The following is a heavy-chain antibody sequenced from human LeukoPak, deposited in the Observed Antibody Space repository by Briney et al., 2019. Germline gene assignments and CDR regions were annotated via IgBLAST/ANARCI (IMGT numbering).Heavy chain of an antibody. V-gene: IGHV4-34*01. CDR3: ARVFHFDSARVDP. D-gene: IGHD3-22*01. CDR1: GGSISGYY. Sequence: SETLSLTCAVYGGSISGYYWSWIRQPPGKGLEWIGEINHSGSTNYNPSLKSRVTISVDTSKNHFSLKLSSVTAADTAVYFCARVFHFDSARVDPWRQGTLVTVSS. J-gene: IGHJ5*02. CDR2: INHSGST.